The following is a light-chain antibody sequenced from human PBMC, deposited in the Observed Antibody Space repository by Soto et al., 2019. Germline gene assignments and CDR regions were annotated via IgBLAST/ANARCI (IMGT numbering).Light chain of an antibody. CDR3: QQSFTKLLA. CDR1: QSVSAF. J-gene: IGKJ4*01. Sequence: DIQMTQSPSSLSASVGDRVTITCRASQSVSAFLNWYQVEPGKAPKLLIYGASSLQSGVPSRFSGSGYGTDFTLSISSLQADDFATYYCQQSFTKLLAFGGGTKVDLK. V-gene: IGKV1-39*01. CDR2: GAS.